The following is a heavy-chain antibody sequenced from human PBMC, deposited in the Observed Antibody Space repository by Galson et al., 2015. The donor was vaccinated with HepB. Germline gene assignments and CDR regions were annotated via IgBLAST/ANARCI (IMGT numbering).Heavy chain of an antibody. CDR2: INQDGSSK. V-gene: IGHV3-7*03. CDR3: ARRISLVRGIITKPGYYYGMDV. Sequence: SLRLSCAASGFTFSSYWMNWVRQAPGKGLEWVAHINQDGSSKYYVDSVKGRFTISRDNAKDSVYLQLDSLRAEDTAVYYCARRISLVRGIITKPGYYYGMDVWGQGTTVTGAS. CDR1: GFTFSSYW. D-gene: IGHD3-10*01. J-gene: IGHJ6*02.